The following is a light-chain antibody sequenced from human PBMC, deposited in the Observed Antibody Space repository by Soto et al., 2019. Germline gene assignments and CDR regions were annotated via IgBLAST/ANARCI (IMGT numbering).Light chain of an antibody. CDR2: SNN. CDR1: SSNSGSNI. V-gene: IGLV1-44*01. J-gene: IGLJ3*02. Sequence: QSVLTQPPSASGAPGQRVTISCSGSSSNSGSNIENWYQQLPGTAPKLLIYSNNTRPSGVPDRFSGSKSGSSASLAISGLQSEDEADYYCDAWDGCVSGWVFGGGTKLTVL. CDR3: DAWDGCVSGWV.